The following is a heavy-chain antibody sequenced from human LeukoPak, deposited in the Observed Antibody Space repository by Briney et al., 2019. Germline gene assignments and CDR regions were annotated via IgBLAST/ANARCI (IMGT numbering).Heavy chain of an antibody. CDR3: ARAPITMVRGVINYFDY. CDR1: GFTFSSHW. J-gene: IGHJ4*02. D-gene: IGHD3-10*01. V-gene: IGHV3-7*01. Sequence: PGGSLRLSCVASGFTFSSHWMSWVRQAPGKGLEWVANINQGGSVKHYVDSVKGRFTISRDNAQNSLYLQMNSLRAEDTAVYYCARAPITMVRGVINYFDYWGQGTLVTVSS. CDR2: INQGGSVK.